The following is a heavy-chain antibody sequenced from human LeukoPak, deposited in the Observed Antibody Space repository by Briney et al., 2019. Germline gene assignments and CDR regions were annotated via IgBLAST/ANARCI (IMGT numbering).Heavy chain of an antibody. Sequence: SETLSLTCAVYGGPFSGYYWSWIRQPPGKGLEWIGEINHSGSTNYNPSLKSRVTISVDRSKNQFSLKLSSVTAADTAVYYCARGDFWSGTTLGNWFDPWGQGTLVTVSS. J-gene: IGHJ5*02. CDR3: ARGDFWSGTTLGNWFDP. CDR2: INHSGST. D-gene: IGHD3-3*01. CDR1: GGPFSGYY. V-gene: IGHV4-34*01.